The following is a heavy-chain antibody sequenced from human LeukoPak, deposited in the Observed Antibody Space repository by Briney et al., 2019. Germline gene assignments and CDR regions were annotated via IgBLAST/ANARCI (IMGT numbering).Heavy chain of an antibody. CDR1: GYTFTSYG. CDR3: ARGLYSSGESPKPNWFDP. Sequence: ASVKVSCKASGYTFTSYGISWVRQAPGQGLEWMGWISAYNGNTNYAQKLQGRVTMTTDTSTSTAYMELRSLRSDDTAVYYCARGLYSSGESPKPNWFDPWGQGTLVTVSS. D-gene: IGHD6-19*01. CDR2: ISAYNGNT. J-gene: IGHJ5*02. V-gene: IGHV1-18*01.